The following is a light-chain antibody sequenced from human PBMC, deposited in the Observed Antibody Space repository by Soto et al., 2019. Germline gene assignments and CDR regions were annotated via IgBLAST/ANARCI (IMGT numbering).Light chain of an antibody. CDR3: SSYTRSSTPYV. J-gene: IGLJ1*01. CDR1: SSDVGGYKY. V-gene: IGLV2-14*01. CDR2: EVS. Sequence: QSALTQPASVSGSPGQSITISCTGTSSDVGGYKYVSWYQQHPGKAPKLMIYEVSNRPSGVSNRFSGSKSGNTASLTISGIQAEEEADYYCSSYTRSSTPYVFGTGTKVTV.